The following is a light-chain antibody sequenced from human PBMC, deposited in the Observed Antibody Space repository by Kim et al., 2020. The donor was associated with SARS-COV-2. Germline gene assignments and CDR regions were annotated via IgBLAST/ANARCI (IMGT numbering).Light chain of an antibody. CDR2: SAS. Sequence: ASVGDRVTITCRASQGISSWLAWYQQKPGKAPNLLIYSASSLQSGVPSRVSGSGSGTEFTLTISSLQPDDFATYYCQQYSTYLWTFGQGTKVDIK. J-gene: IGKJ1*01. CDR1: QGISSW. V-gene: IGKV1-5*01. CDR3: QQYSTYLWT.